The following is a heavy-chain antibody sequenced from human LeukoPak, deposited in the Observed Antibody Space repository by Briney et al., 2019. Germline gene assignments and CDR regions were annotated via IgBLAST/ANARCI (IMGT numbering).Heavy chain of an antibody. J-gene: IGHJ4*02. CDR1: GFTFGDYA. CDR2: IRRKVSGATT. V-gene: IGHV3-49*04. CDR3: TRNIYCSGGSCSYYFDY. Sequence: GGSLRLSCTVSGFTFGDYAMGWVRQVPGKGLEWVGLIRRKVSGATTEYAASVKGRFTISRDDSKSIAYLQMNSLKTEDTAMYYCTRNIYCSGGSCSYYFDYWGQGTLVTVSS. D-gene: IGHD2-15*01.